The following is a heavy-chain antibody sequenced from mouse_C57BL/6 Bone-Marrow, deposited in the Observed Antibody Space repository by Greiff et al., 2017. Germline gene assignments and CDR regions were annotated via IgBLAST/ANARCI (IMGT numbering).Heavy chain of an antibody. D-gene: IGHD2-3*01. V-gene: IGHV1-69*01. Sequence: QLQQPGAELVMPGASVKLSCKASGYTFTSYWMHWVKQRPGQGLEWIGEIDPSDSYTNYNQKFKGKSTLTVDKSSSTAYMQLSSLTSEDSAVYYCAKGLLSPFAYWGQGTLVTVSA. CDR1: GYTFTSYW. CDR2: IDPSDSYT. J-gene: IGHJ3*01. CDR3: AKGLLSPFAY.